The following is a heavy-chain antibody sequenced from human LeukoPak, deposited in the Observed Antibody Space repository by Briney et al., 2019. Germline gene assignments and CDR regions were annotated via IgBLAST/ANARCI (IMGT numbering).Heavy chain of an antibody. CDR1: GFTYGNSW. D-gene: IGHD2-21*01. CDR3: AREASRLFT. CDR2: IKQDGSEK. Sequence: GGSLRLSCARAGFTYGNSWMNWFRQTPGKGLEWVANIKQDGSEKYVDSVKGRFTISRDIAKTSLYLQMNSLRAEDTAVYYCAREASRLFTWGQGTLVTVSS. V-gene: IGHV3-7*01. J-gene: IGHJ5*02.